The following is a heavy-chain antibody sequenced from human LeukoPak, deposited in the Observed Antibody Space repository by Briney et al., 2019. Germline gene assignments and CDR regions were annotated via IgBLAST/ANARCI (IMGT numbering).Heavy chain of an antibody. CDR3: ARDRTTYYYDSSGSPDAFDI. J-gene: IGHJ3*02. CDR1: GGSISSSSYY. D-gene: IGHD3-22*01. Sequence: SETLSLTCTVSGGSISSSSYYWGWIRQPPGKGLEWIGSIYYSGSTYYNPSLKSRVTISVDTSKNQFSLKLSSVTTADTAVYYCARDRTTYYYDSSGSPDAFDIWGQGTMVTVSS. V-gene: IGHV4-39*07. CDR2: IYYSGST.